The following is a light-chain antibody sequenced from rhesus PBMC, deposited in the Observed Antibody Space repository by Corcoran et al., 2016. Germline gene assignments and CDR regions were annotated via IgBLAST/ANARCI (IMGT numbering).Light chain of an antibody. CDR1: SSDIGGYNR. Sequence: QAAPTQSPSVSGSPGQSVTISCTGTSSDIGGYNRVSWYQQPPGKAPKLIIYEVSKRPSGVSDRLSGSKSANTASLTISGLQADDEADYYCSSYAFSGTFYILGAGTRLTVL. V-gene: IGLV2-13*03. J-gene: IGLJ1*01. CDR2: EVS. CDR3: SSYAFSGTFYI.